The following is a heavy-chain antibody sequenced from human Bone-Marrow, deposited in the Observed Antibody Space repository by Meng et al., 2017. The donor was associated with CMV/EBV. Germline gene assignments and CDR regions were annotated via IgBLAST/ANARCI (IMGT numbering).Heavy chain of an antibody. Sequence: ASVKVSCKASGYTFTSYDINWVRQATGQGLEWMGWMNPNSGNTGYAQKFQGRVTMTRNTSISTAYMELSSLRSEDTAVYYCARDFRPQQQLVFYYYYGMDVWGQGTTVTVSS. V-gene: IGHV1-8*01. CDR3: ARDFRPQQQLVFYYYYGMDV. CDR2: MNPNSGNT. CDR1: GYTFTSYD. J-gene: IGHJ6*02. D-gene: IGHD6-13*01.